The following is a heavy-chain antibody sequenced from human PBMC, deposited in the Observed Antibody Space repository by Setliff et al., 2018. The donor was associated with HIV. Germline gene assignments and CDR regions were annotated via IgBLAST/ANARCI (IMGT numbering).Heavy chain of an antibody. CDR1: GYSISSGYY. CDR2: IYDSGHT. V-gene: IGHV4-38-2*01. CDR3: ARARGLQDSGYDYVLYYFDY. J-gene: IGHJ4*02. D-gene: IGHD5-12*01. Sequence: SETLSLTCAVSGYSISSGYYWGRIRQPPGKGLEWIGNIYDSGHTFYNPSLKSRVTISVDTSKNQFSLKLTSVTAADTAVYYCARARGLQDSGYDYVLYYFDYWGQGTLVTVSS.